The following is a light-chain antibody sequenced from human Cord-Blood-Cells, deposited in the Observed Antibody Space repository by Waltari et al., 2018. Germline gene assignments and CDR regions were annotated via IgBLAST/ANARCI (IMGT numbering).Light chain of an antibody. J-gene: IGKJ1*01. CDR2: AAS. Sequence: DIQMTQSPSYLSASVGDRVTITCRASQSISSYLNWYQQKPGKAPKLLIYAASSLQSGVPSRFSGSGSGTDFTITISSLQPEDFATYYCQQSYSTPWTFGQGTKVEIK. V-gene: IGKV1-39*01. CDR1: QSISSY. CDR3: QQSYSTPWT.